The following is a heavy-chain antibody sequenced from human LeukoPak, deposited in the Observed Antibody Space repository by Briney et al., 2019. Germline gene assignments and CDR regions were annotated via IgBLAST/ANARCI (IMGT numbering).Heavy chain of an antibody. Sequence: PGGSLRLSCAASGFTFSSYEMNWVRQAPGKGLEWVSCISSSGRTIYYADSVRGRFTISRDNAKNSLYLQMNGLRAEDTAVYYCARRYCSGGSCYVGAFDIWGQGTMVTVSS. CDR3: ARRYCSGGSCYVGAFDI. CDR1: GFTFSSYE. V-gene: IGHV3-48*03. CDR2: ISSSGRTI. J-gene: IGHJ3*02. D-gene: IGHD2-15*01.